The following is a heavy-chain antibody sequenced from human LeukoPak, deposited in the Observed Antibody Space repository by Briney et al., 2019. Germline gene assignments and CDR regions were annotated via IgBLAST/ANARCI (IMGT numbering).Heavy chain of an antibody. J-gene: IGHJ6*02. CDR2: ISAYNGNT. D-gene: IGHD5-12*01. CDR3: ARDRGYSGYDYYYYGMDV. Sequence: GASVKVSCKASGYTFTSYGISWVRQAPGQGLEWMGWISAYNGNTNYAQKLQGRVTMTTDTFTSTAYMELRSLRSDDTAVYYCARDRGYSGYDYYYYGMDVWGQGTTVTVSS. V-gene: IGHV1-18*01. CDR1: GYTFTSYG.